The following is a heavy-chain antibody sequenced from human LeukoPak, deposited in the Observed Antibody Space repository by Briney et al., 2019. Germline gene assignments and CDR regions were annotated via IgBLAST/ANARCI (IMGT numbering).Heavy chain of an antibody. D-gene: IGHD5-18*01. CDR2: IKKDGSEK. CDR1: GFTFSSYS. J-gene: IGHJ4*02. V-gene: IGHV3-7*01. CDR3: ARHLSGVTGYTYGRGIDY. Sequence: GGSLRLSCAASGFTFSSYSMNWVRQAPGKGLEWVANIKKDGSEKYYVDSVKGRFTISRDNAKTSLYLQMISLRAEDTAVYYCARHLSGVTGYTYGRGIDYWGQGTLVTVSS.